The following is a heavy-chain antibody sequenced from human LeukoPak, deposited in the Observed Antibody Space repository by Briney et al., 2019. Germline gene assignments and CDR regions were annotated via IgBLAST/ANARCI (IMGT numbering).Heavy chain of an antibody. CDR2: IYYSGST. V-gene: IGHV4-39*07. CDR3: ARGGGSSGFWDY. J-gene: IGHJ4*02. D-gene: IGHD6-19*01. CDR1: GGSISSSSYY. Sequence: SETLSLTCTVSGGSISSSSYYWGWIRQPPGEGLEWIGSIYYSGSTYYNPSLKSRVTISVDTSKNQFSLKLSSVTAADTAVYYCARGGGSSGFWDYWGQGTLVTVSS.